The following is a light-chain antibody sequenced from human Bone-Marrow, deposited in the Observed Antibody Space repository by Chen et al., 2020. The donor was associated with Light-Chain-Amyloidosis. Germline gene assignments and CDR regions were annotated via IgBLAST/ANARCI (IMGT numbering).Light chain of an antibody. CDR1: DLPTKY. CDR3: QSADSSGTYAVI. Sequence: SYELTHPPSVSVSPGQTARITCSGDDLPTKYAYWYQQKPGQAPVLVIHRDNERPSGISERFSGSISGTTATLTISGVQAEDEADYHCQSADSSGTYAVIFGGGTKLTVL. CDR2: RDN. J-gene: IGLJ2*01. V-gene: IGLV3-25*03.